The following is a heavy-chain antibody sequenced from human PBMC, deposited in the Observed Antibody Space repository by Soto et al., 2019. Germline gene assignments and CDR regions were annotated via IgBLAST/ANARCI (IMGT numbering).Heavy chain of an antibody. J-gene: IGHJ6*02. CDR3: ARGVRGGDYYYGMDV. Sequence: ASVKVSCKASGYTFTSYGISWVRQAPGQGLEWMGWISAYNGNTNYAQKLQGRVTMTTDTSTSAAYMELRSLRSDDTAVYYCARGVRGGDYYYGMDVWGQGTTVTVSS. CDR2: ISAYNGNT. D-gene: IGHD3-16*01. CDR1: GYTFTSYG. V-gene: IGHV1-18*01.